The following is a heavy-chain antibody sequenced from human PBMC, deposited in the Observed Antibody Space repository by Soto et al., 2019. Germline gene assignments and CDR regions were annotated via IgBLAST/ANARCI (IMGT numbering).Heavy chain of an antibody. CDR1: GFTFRSHA. D-gene: IGHD4-4*01. CDR2: ISSGGGYK. J-gene: IGHJ4*02. Sequence: WSLRLSCAGSGFTFRSHAMSWVRQAPGKGLEWVSAISSGGGYKHYVDSVEGRFTVSRDDSKTTLYLQMNSLRAEDTAVYYCVKYLTTVVTGWGQGSLVTVSS. CDR3: VKYLTTVVTG. V-gene: IGHV3-23*01.